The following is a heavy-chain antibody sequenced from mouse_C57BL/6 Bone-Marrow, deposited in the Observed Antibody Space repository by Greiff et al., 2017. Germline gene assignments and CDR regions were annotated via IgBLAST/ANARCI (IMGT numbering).Heavy chain of an antibody. V-gene: IGHV1-81*01. Sequence: QVQLQQSGAELARPGASVKLSCKASGYTFTSYGISWVKQRTGQGLEWIGEIYPRSGNTYYNEKFKGKATLTADKSSSTAYMELRSLTSEDSAVYFCARWLRCFADWGQGTLVTVSA. D-gene: IGHD1-2*01. CDR2: IYPRSGNT. CDR3: ARWLRCFAD. CDR1: GYTFTSYG. J-gene: IGHJ3*01.